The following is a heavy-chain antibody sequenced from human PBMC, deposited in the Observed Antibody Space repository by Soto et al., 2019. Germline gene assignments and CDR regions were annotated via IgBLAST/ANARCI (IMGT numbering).Heavy chain of an antibody. V-gene: IGHV3-23*01. Sequence: EVQLLESGGGLVQPGGSLRLSCAASGFTFSSYAMSWVRQAPGKGLEWVSAISGSGGSTYYADSVKGRFTISRDNSKNTLYLQMSSLRAEDTAVYYCASAAREYYSYGMDVWGQGTTVTVSS. J-gene: IGHJ6*02. CDR1: GFTFSSYA. CDR2: ISGSGGST. CDR3: ASAAREYYSYGMDV.